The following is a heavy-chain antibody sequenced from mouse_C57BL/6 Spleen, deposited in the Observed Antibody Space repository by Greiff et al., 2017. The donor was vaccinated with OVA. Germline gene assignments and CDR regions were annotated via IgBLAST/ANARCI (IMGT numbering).Heavy chain of an antibody. J-gene: IGHJ1*03. CDR2: INYDGSST. V-gene: IGHV5-16*01. Sequence: EVQLVESEGGLVQPGSSMKLSCTASGFTFSDYYMAWVRQVPEKGLEWVANINYDGSSTYYLDSLKSRFIISRDNAKNILYLQMSRLKSEDTATYYCARVITTVVDAHWYFDVWGTGTTVTVSS. CDR1: GFTFSDYY. CDR3: ARVITTVVDAHWYFDV. D-gene: IGHD1-1*01.